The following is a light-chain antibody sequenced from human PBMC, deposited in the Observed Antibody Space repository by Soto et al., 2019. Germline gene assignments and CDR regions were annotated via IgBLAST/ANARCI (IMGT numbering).Light chain of an antibody. CDR1: SSDVGGYNY. Sequence: QSALTQPASVSGSPGQSITISCTGTSSDVGGYNYVSWYQQHPGKAPKLMICDVSNRPSGVSNRFSGSKSGNTASLTISRLQAEDEADYYCSSYTSNSTVVFGGGTQLTVL. CDR3: SSYTSNSTVV. V-gene: IGLV2-14*01. J-gene: IGLJ2*01. CDR2: DVS.